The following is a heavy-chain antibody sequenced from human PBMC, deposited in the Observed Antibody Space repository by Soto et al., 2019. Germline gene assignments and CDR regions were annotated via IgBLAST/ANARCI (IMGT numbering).Heavy chain of an antibody. CDR1: GFTFSSYG. V-gene: IGHV3-33*01. J-gene: IGHJ4*02. CDR2: VWYDGGNE. Sequence: QVQLVESGGGVVQPGRSLRLSCAASGFTFSSYGMHWVRQAPGKGLEWVANVWYDGGNENYADSVRGRFTISRDNSKNTLDMQMQSLRGEDTDVYSWARDQYDSSWDSSVDYWGQGTLVTVSS. D-gene: IGHD6-13*01. CDR3: ARDQYDSSWDSSVDY.